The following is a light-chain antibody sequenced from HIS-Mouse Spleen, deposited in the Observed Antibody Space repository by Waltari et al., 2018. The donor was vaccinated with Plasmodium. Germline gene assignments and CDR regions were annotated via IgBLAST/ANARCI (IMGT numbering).Light chain of an antibody. V-gene: IGKV3-15*01. CDR3: QQYNNWSFT. Sequence: EIVMTQSPATLSVSPGERATLSCRASQSVSSNLAWYQQKPGQAPRLLIYGASSRATGIPASFSGSGSGTEFTLTISSLQSEDLAVYYCQQYNNWSFTFGPGTKVDIK. CDR1: QSVSSN. J-gene: IGKJ3*01. CDR2: GAS.